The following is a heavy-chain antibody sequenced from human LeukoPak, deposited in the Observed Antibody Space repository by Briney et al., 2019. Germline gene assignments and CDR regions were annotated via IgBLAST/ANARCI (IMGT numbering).Heavy chain of an antibody. Sequence: ASVKVSCKASGYTFTSYAMNWVRQAPGQGLEWMGWMNPNSGNTGYAQKFQGRVTMTRNTSINTAYMELSSLRSEDRAVYYCARVYYGDYYSVSLNYWGQGTLVTVSS. J-gene: IGHJ4*02. CDR2: MNPNSGNT. CDR1: GYTFTSYA. V-gene: IGHV1-8*02. CDR3: ARVYYGDYYSVSLNY. D-gene: IGHD4-17*01.